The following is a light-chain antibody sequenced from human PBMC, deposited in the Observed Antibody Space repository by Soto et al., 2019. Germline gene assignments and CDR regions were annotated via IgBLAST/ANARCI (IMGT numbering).Light chain of an antibody. CDR3: QQDNNWPT. J-gene: IGKJ3*01. V-gene: IGKV3-20*01. Sequence: EIVLTQSPGTLSLSPGERATLSCRASQSVSSTYLGWYQQKPGQAPRLLIYGASSRATGIPDRFSGSGSGTDFSLTIRRLEPEDFAVYYCQQDNNWPTFGPGTKVDIK. CDR1: QSVSSTY. CDR2: GAS.